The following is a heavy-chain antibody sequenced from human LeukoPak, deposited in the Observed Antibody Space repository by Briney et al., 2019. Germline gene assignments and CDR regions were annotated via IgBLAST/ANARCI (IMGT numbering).Heavy chain of an antibody. J-gene: IGHJ4*02. CDR3: ARGGDIVVVPTTMDY. Sequence: GGSLRLSCAASGFTVSSNYMNWVRQAPGKGLEWVSSISSTTSYIYYADSVKGRFTISRDNAKNSLYLQMNSLRAEDTAVYYCARGGDIVVVPTTMDYWGQGTLVTVSS. D-gene: IGHD2-2*01. CDR2: ISSTTSYI. CDR1: GFTVSSNY. V-gene: IGHV3-21*01.